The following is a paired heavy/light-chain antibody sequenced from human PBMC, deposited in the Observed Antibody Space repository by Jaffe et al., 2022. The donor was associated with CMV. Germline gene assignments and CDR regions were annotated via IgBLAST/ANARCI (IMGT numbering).Light chain of an antibody. J-gene: IGKJ2*01. CDR3: QQYYNLPHT. Sequence: DIQMTQSPSSLSASVGDRVTITCRASQGITNSLAWYQQKPGKAPKLLFSAASRLQSGVPSRFSGSGSGTDFTLTISSLQPEDFGTYYCQQYYNLPHTFGQGTKLEIK. CDR2: AAS. V-gene: IGKV1-NL1*01. CDR1: QGITNS.
Heavy chain of an antibody. CDR3: ARGDNPSVYFDY. V-gene: IGHV5-51*01. CDR1: GYSFTSYW. J-gene: IGHJ4*02. D-gene: IGHD2-21*02. CDR2: IYPRDSDT. Sequence: EVQLVQSGAEMKEPGESLKISCNGSGYSFTSYWIGWVRQMPGKGLEWMGIIYPRDSDTRYRSAFRGQVTISVDKSINTAYLQWSSLKASDTAIYFCARGDNPSVYFDYWGQGTLVTVSS.